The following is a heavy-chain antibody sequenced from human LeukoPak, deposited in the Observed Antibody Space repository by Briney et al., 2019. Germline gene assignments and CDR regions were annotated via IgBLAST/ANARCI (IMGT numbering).Heavy chain of an antibody. V-gene: IGHV1-2*02. Sequence: ASVKVSCKASGYSFTGYYLHWVRQAPGEGLEWMGWINPNNGGTNFAQKFQGRVTMTRNTSISTAYMELSRLRSDDTAVYYCARDYDFWSGYFYWGQGTLVTVSS. CDR1: GYSFTGYY. D-gene: IGHD3-3*01. CDR3: ARDYDFWSGYFY. J-gene: IGHJ4*02. CDR2: INPNNGGT.